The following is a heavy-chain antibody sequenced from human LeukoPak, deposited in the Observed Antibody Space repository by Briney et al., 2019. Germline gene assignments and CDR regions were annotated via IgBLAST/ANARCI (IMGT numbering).Heavy chain of an antibody. CDR3: ARLHKGNTAMVHFDY. CDR1: GYTFTSYG. Sequence: ASVKVSCKASGYTFTSYGINWVRQAPGQGLEWMGWISAYNGNTNYAQKLQGRVTMTTDTSTSTAYMELRSLRSDDTAVYYCARLHKGNTAMVHFDYWGQGTLVTVSS. V-gene: IGHV1-18*01. J-gene: IGHJ4*02. CDR2: ISAYNGNT. D-gene: IGHD5-18*01.